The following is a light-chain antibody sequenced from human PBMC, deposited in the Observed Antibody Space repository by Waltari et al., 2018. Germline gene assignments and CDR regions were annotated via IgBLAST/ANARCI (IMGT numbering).Light chain of an antibody. CDR1: SSDVGGYKF. CDR2: GVS. V-gene: IGLV2-14*01. CDR3: ISYTSSTTWV. Sequence: QSALTQPASVSGSPGQSITISCTGTSSDVGGYKFVSWYQQHPGKAPKLMIYGVSSRPSGVSNRFSGSTSGNTASLTISGLQAEDEADYYCISYTSSTTWVFGGGTSLTVL. J-gene: IGLJ3*02.